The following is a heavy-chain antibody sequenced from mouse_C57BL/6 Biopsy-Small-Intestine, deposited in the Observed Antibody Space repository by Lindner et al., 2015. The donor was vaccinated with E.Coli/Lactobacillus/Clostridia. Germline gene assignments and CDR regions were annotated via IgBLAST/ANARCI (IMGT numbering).Heavy chain of an antibody. CDR1: GYIFSNSW. CDR3: ARYSNYNFDH. V-gene: IGHV1-82*01. Sequence: VQLQESGPELVKPWASVKISCKVSGYIFSNSWIIWVKQRPGEGLEWIGWIYPGDGDTNYSGKFKGKATLTADRSSSTAYMQLTSLTSEDSAVYFCARYSNYNFDHWGQGTTLTVSS. D-gene: IGHD2-5*01. J-gene: IGHJ2*01. CDR2: IYPGDGDT.